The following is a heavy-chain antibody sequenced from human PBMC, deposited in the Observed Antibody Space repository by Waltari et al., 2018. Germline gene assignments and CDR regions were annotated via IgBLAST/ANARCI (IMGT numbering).Heavy chain of an antibody. CDR3: ARGGSGYRYGYDY. CDR1: GFTFSSYW. Sequence: EVQLVESGGGLVHPGGSLSLSCAASGFTFSSYWLHWVRQDPGTGLVWVSRINSDGSTTNYADCVKGRFTISRDNARNTVYLQMNSLRAEDTAVYYCARGGSGYRYGYDYWGQGTLVTVSS. D-gene: IGHD5-18*01. V-gene: IGHV3-74*01. CDR2: INSDGSTT. J-gene: IGHJ4*02.